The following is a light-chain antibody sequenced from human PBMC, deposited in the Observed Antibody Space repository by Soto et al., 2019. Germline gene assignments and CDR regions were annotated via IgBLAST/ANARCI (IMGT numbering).Light chain of an antibody. CDR2: AAS. J-gene: IGKJ3*01. Sequence: AIRMTQSPSSFSASTGDSVTITCRASQGISSYLAWYQQKPGKAPKLLIYAASTLQSGVPSRFSGSGSGTDFTLTISCLQSEDFATYYCQQYYSYPRTLGPGTKVDIK. V-gene: IGKV1-8*01. CDR3: QQYYSYPRT. CDR1: QGISSY.